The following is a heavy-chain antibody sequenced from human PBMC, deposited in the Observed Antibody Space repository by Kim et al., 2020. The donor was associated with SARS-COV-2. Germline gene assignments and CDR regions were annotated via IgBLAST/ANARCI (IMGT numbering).Heavy chain of an antibody. CDR1: GFSVSVTY. CDR3: ASVVAEIRDYYYMDV. Sequence: GGSLRLSCAASGFSVSVTYMSWVRQAPGRGLEWVSVLYTGGSSYYADPVKGRFIISRDDSENTLYLRMNSLSAEDTAVYFCASVVAEIRDYYYMDVWCKG. V-gene: IGHV3-53*01. D-gene: IGHD2-15*01. CDR2: LYTGGSS. J-gene: IGHJ6*03.